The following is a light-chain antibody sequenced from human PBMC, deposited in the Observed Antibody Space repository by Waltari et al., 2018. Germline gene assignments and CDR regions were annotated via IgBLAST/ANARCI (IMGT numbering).Light chain of an antibody. CDR3: QQYDIWPYT. Sequence: EIVMTQSPATLSMSPGETATLSGRASQGISSNLAWNQQKPGQAPRLLMYGKSTRASGFPAGFSGSGSGTEFTLTISSLQSEDFATYYCQQYDIWPYTFGQGTKLEIK. J-gene: IGKJ2*01. V-gene: IGKV3-15*01. CDR2: GKS. CDR1: QGISSN.